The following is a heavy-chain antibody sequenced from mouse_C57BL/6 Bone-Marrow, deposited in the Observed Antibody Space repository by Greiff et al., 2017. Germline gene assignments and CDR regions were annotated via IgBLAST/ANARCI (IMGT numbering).Heavy chain of an antibody. J-gene: IGHJ1*03. D-gene: IGHD1-1*01. V-gene: IGHV5-12*01. CDR3: ARVDYYGSSSFWYFDV. CDR2: ISNGGGST. Sequence: EVQVVESGGGLVQPGGSLKLSCAASGFTFSDYYMYWVRQTPEKRLEWVAYISNGGGSTYYPDTVKGRFTISRDNAKNTLYLQMSSLKSEDTAMYYCARVDYYGSSSFWYFDVWGTGTTVTVSA. CDR1: GFTFSDYY.